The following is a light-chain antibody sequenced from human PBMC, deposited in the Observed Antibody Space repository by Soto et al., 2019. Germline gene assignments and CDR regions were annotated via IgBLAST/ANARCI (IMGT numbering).Light chain of an antibody. Sequence: QSVLTQPPSASGSPGQSVTISCIGTSSDVGGYNYVSWYQHHPGKVPKLIIYEVNKRPSGVPDRFSGSKSGNTASLTVSGLQADDEADYYCSSYAGSNNFVFGTATKV. CDR2: EVN. CDR3: SSYAGSNNFV. CDR1: SSDVGGYNY. J-gene: IGLJ1*01. V-gene: IGLV2-8*01.